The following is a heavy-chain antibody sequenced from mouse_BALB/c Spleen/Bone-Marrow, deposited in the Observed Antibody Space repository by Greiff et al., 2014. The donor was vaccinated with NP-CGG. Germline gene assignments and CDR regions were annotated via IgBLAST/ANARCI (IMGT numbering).Heavy chain of an antibody. CDR1: GHSFTVYT. CDR3: AREDYSYAMDY. V-gene: IGHV1-18*01. CDR2: INPYNGGT. Sequence: EVQRVESGPELVKPGASVKISCKASGHSFTVYTMNWVKQSHEKNLEWIGHINPYNGGTSYNQKFKGKATLTVGKSSSTAYMELLSLTSEDSAVYYCAREDYSYAMDYWGQGTSVTVSS. J-gene: IGHJ4*01.